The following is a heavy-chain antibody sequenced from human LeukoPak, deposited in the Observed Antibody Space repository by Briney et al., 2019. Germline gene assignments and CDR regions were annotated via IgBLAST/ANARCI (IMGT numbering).Heavy chain of an antibody. CDR2: INWDGGST. V-gene: IGHV3-20*04. J-gene: IGHJ4*02. D-gene: IGHD3-22*01. CDR1: GFTFDDYG. CDR3: ARDPRRYYDSSGYLGDY. Sequence: GGSLTLSCAAYGFTFDDYGMSWDGHAQGKGREGVSGINWDGGSTGYADSVKGRFTISRDNAKNSLYLQMNSLRAEDTALYYCARDPRRYYDSSGYLGDYWGQGTLVTVSS.